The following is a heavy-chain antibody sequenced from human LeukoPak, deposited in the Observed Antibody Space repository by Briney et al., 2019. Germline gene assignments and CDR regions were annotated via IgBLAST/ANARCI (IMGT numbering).Heavy chain of an antibody. D-gene: IGHD3-22*01. V-gene: IGHV3-30-3*01. CDR3: ARGDDSGYYDYFDY. CDR1: GFTFSSYA. CDR2: ISYDGSNK. Sequence: GGSLRLSCAASGFTFSSYAMHWVRQAPGKGLEWVAVISYDGSNKYYADSVKGRFTISRDNSKNTLYLQMDSLRAEDTAVYYCARGDDSGYYDYFDYWGQGALVTVSS. J-gene: IGHJ4*02.